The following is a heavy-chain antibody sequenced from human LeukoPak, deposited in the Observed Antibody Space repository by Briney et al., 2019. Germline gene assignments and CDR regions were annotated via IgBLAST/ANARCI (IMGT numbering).Heavy chain of an antibody. D-gene: IGHD2-2*01. CDR3: AREGAIVVVPAAPKNYYYYYGMDV. J-gene: IGHJ6*02. Sequence: PGASVTVSCTASGGTFSSYAISWVRQAPGQGLEWMGRIIPILGIADYAQRFEGRVMITADKSTSTAYMELSSLRSEDTAVYYCAREGAIVVVPAAPKNYYYYYGMDVWGQGTTVTVSS. V-gene: IGHV1-69*04. CDR2: IIPILGIA. CDR1: GGTFSSYA.